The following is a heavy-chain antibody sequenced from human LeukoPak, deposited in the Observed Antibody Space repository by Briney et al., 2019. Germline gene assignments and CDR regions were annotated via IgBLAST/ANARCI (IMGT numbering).Heavy chain of an antibody. CDR3: ARDRYYDILTGYHGKGYYYYMDV. CDR1: GGSISSYY. CDR2: INTIWST. Sequence: PSETLSLTCTVSGGSISSYYWSWIRQPAGKGLEWIGRINTIWSTNYNPSLKSRVTMSVDTSKNQFSLKLSSVTAADTAVYYCARDRYYDILTGYHGKGYYYYMDVWGKGTTVTVSS. V-gene: IGHV4-4*07. J-gene: IGHJ6*03. D-gene: IGHD3-9*01.